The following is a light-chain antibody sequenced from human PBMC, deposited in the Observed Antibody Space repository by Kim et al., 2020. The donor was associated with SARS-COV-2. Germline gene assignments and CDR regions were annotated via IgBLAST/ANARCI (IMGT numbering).Light chain of an antibody. Sequence: SYELTQPPSVSVSPGQTASITCSGDKSGDKYASWYQRKPGQSPVLVIYQDSKRPSGIPERFSGSNSGNTATLTISGTQAMDEADYYCQAWDSSTVEIGGG. CDR2: QDS. CDR1: KSGDKY. V-gene: IGLV3-1*01. J-gene: IGLJ2*01. CDR3: QAWDSSTVE.